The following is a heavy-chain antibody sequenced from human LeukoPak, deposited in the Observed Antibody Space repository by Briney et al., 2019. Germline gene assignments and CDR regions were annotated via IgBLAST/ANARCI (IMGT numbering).Heavy chain of an antibody. J-gene: IGHJ4*02. Sequence: SETLSLTCTVSGGSIRSSYYYWSWIRQPPGKGLEWIGYIYYSGSTNYNPSLKSRVTISVDTSKNQFSLKLSSVTAADTAVYYCAREGDGDYEIDYWGQGTLVTVSS. V-gene: IGHV4-61*01. CDR2: IYYSGST. CDR3: AREGDGDYEIDY. CDR1: GGSIRSSYYY. D-gene: IGHD4-17*01.